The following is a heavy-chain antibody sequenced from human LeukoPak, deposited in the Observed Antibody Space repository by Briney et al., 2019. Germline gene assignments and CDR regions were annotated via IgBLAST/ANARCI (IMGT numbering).Heavy chain of an antibody. D-gene: IGHD3-22*01. CDR1: GGSISSSNW. V-gene: IGHV4-4*02. J-gene: IGHJ4*02. CDR3: AREHYDSSGYSDY. CDR2: IYHSGST. Sequence: PSGTLSLTCAVSGGSISSSNWWSWVRQPPGKGLEWIGEIYHSGSTNYNPSLKSRVTISVDTSKNQFSLKLSSVTAADTAVYYCAREHYDSSGYSDYWGQGTLVTVSS.